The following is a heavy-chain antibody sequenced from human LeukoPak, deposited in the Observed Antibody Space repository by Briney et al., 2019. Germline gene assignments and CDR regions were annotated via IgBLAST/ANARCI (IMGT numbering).Heavy chain of an antibody. Sequence: SETLSLTCTVSRGSISSYYWSRIRQPPGKGLEWIGYIYYSGSTNYNPSLKSRVTISVDTSKNQFSLKLRSVTAADTAVYYCAGIDYGDYVQHWGQGTLVTVSS. CDR1: RGSISSYY. J-gene: IGHJ1*01. V-gene: IGHV4-59*01. D-gene: IGHD4-17*01. CDR3: AGIDYGDYVQH. CDR2: IYYSGST.